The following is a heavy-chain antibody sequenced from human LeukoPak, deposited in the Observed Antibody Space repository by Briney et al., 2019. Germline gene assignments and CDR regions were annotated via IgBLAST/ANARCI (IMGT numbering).Heavy chain of an antibody. V-gene: IGHV4-59*08. J-gene: IGHJ5*02. Sequence: KSSETLSLTCSVSGGSISPYYWNWIRQPPGKGLEWVGYIHYGGSSNYNPSLKSRVTISLDTSKNQVSLKLTSVTAADTAVYYCARSFAYSSSRFDPWGQGTLVTVSS. D-gene: IGHD6-13*01. CDR3: ARSFAYSSSRFDP. CDR1: GGSISPYY. CDR2: IHYGGSS.